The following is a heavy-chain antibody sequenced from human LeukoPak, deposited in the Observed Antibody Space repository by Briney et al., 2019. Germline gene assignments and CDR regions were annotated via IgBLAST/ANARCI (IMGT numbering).Heavy chain of an antibody. Sequence: PSETLSLTCAVSGGSMTSSNWYSWVRQPPGKGLEWIGEIYHSGSTNYNPSLKSQVTISVDKSKTQFYLRLSSVTAADTAVYYCARSVTGSYGSYDIWGQGTMVTVSS. CDR1: GGSMTSSNW. CDR3: ARSVTGSYGSYDI. D-gene: IGHD1-26*01. CDR2: IYHSGST. J-gene: IGHJ3*02. V-gene: IGHV4-4*02.